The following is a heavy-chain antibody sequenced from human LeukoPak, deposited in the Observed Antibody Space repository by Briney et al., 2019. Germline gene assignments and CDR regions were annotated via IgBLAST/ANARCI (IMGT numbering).Heavy chain of an antibody. CDR3: TTEPGAWGATMGY. Sequence: GGSLRLSCAASGFTFSTYWMHWVRQAPGKGLVWVSRINSDGSSTNYADSVKGRFTISRDNAKNTLYLQMNSLKTEDTAVYYCTTEPGAWGATMGYWGQGTLVTVSS. J-gene: IGHJ4*02. V-gene: IGHV3-74*01. CDR2: INSDGSST. CDR1: GFTFSTYW. D-gene: IGHD1-26*01.